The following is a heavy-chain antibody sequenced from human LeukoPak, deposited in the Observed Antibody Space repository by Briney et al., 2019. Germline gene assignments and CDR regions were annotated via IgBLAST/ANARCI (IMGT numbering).Heavy chain of an antibody. CDR1: GGSISSGGYS. D-gene: IGHD3-16*02. CDR2: IYHSGST. CDR3: ARGSRYNYYYYGMDV. V-gene: IGHV4-30-2*01. Sequence: PSQTLSLTCAVSGGSISSGGYSWSWIRQPPGKGLEWIGYIYHSGSTYYNPSLKSRVTISVDRSKNQFSLKLSSVTAADTAVYYCARGSRYNYYYYGMDVWGQGTTVTVSS. J-gene: IGHJ6*02.